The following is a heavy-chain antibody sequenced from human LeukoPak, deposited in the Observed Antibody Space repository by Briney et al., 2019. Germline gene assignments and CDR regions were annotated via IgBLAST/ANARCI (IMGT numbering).Heavy chain of an antibody. CDR1: GGTFSSYA. CDR2: IIPIFGTA. D-gene: IGHD5-12*01. V-gene: IGHV1-69*13. Sequence: GASVKVSCKASGGTFSSYAISWVRQAPGQGLEWMGGIIPIFGTANYAQKFQGRVTITADESTSTAYMELSSLRSEDTAVYYCARVYSGYDKNYYYGMDVWGKGTTVTVSS. CDR3: ARVYSGYDKNYYYGMDV. J-gene: IGHJ6*04.